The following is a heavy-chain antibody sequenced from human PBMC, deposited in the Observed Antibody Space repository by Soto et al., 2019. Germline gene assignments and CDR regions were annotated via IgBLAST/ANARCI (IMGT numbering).Heavy chain of an antibody. CDR3: AKESIAAAGTNWFDP. D-gene: IGHD6-13*01. Sequence: GGSLRLSCAASGFTFSSYGMHWVRQAPGKGLEWVAVISYDGSNKYYADSVKGRFTISRDNSKNTLYLQMNSLRAEGTAVYYCAKESIAAAGTNWFDPWGQGTLVTVSS. J-gene: IGHJ5*02. CDR1: GFTFSSYG. V-gene: IGHV3-30*18. CDR2: ISYDGSNK.